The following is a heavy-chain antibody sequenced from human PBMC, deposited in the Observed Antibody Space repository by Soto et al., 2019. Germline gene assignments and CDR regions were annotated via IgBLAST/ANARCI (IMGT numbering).Heavy chain of an antibody. CDR3: AKGDNLGPKTGYAFDP. CDR1: GDSVSSNTAS. CDR2: TYFRSKWYN. Sequence: SQTLSLTCAISGDSVSSNTASWNWIRQSPSRGLEWRGRTYFRSKWYNDYAVSVKSRIIINPDTSNNQFSLQLNSVTPEDTAVYFCAKGDNLGPKTGYAFDPWGQGIMVTVSS. J-gene: IGHJ5*02. D-gene: IGHD5-12*01. V-gene: IGHV6-1*01.